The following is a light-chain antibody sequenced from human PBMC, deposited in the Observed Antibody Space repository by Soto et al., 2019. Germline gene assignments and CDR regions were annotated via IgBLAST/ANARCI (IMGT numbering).Light chain of an antibody. Sequence: DIPLTQSPSFLSASVGDRVTITCRASLGIRNYLAWYQQKPGKAPELLIYAASTLQSGVPSRFSGSGSGTEFTLTISSLQPEDFATYYCQQLNSYPGTFGQGTKVEIK. CDR2: AAS. J-gene: IGKJ1*01. V-gene: IGKV1-9*01. CDR1: LGIRNY. CDR3: QQLNSYPGT.